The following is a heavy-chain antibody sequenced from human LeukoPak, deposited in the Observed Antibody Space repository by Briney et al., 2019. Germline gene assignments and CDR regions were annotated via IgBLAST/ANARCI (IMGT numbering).Heavy chain of an antibody. V-gene: IGHV3-48*03. CDR3: ATEAYGSGNYPFDY. D-gene: IGHD3-10*01. CDR1: GFTFSSYE. J-gene: IGHJ4*02. Sequence: GGSLRLSCAASGFTFSSYEMNWVRQAPGKGLEWVSYISSSGSTIYYADSVKGRFTISRDNAKNSLYLQMNSLRAEDTAVYYCATEAYGSGNYPFDYWGQGTLVTVSS. CDR2: ISSSGSTI.